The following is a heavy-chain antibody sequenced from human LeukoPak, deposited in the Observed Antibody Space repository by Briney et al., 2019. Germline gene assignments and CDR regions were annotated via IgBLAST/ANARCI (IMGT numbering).Heavy chain of an antibody. J-gene: IGHJ4*02. D-gene: IGHD3-22*01. V-gene: IGHV3-43*02. CDR1: GFTFDDYS. CDR2: ISGDSATT. CDR3: AKDGYYDSSGYS. Sequence: PGGSLRLSCAVSGFTFDDYSMHWVRQPPGKGLEWVSLISGDSATTDYADSVKGRFTISRDNRKNSLYLQTSSLRIEDTALYYCAKDGYYDSSGYSWGQGTLVTVFS.